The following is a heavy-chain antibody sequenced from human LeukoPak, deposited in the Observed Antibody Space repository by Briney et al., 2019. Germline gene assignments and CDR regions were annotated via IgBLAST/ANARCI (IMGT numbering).Heavy chain of an antibody. Sequence: PSETLSLTCTVSGGSISSYYWGWIRQPPGKGLEWIGYIYYSGSTNYNPSLKSRVTISVDTSKNQFSLKLSSVTAADTAVYYCARGLSDSSGYYYGGRFDPWGQGTLVTVSS. CDR3: ARGLSDSSGYYYGGRFDP. V-gene: IGHV4-59*01. CDR1: GGSISSYY. J-gene: IGHJ5*02. D-gene: IGHD3-22*01. CDR2: IYYSGST.